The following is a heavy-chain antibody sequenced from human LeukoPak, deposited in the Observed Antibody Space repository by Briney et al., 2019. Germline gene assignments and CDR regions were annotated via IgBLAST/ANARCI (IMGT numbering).Heavy chain of an antibody. V-gene: IGHV1-2*02. D-gene: IGHD5-18*01. CDR1: GYTFTGCF. CDR2: IDPNSDNI. J-gene: IGHJ4*02. Sequence: ASVKVSCKASGYTFTGCFIHYVRQAPGQGLEWMGWIDPNSDNIRYSETFKDRVTMTRDTSTNTAYMELSWLRSDDTTVYYCARSAYNYGYVYFDHWGQGTLVIVSS. CDR3: ARSAYNYGYVYFDH.